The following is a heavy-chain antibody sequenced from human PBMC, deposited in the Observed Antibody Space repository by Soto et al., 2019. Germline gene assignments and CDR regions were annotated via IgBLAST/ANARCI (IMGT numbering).Heavy chain of an antibody. CDR3: VKGEYYYDSGAYYPFEY. Sequence: PGGSLRLSCSASGFTFSSYAIHWVRQAPGKGLEYVSTISPNGGSTYYADSVKGRFAISRDNSKNTLYLQMSSLRAEDTAVYYCVKGEYYYDSGAYYPFEYWGQGTRVTVSS. D-gene: IGHD3-22*01. CDR1: GFTFSSYA. J-gene: IGHJ4*02. V-gene: IGHV3-64D*06. CDR2: ISPNGGST.